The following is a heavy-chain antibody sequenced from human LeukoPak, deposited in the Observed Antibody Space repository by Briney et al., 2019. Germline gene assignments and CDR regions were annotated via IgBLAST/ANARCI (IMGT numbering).Heavy chain of an antibody. D-gene: IGHD3-22*01. J-gene: IGHJ4*02. Sequence: PGGSLRLSCAASGFTFSSYAMSWFRQAPGKGLEWVSAISGSGGSTYYADSVKGRFTISRDNSKNTLYLQMNSLRAEDTAVYYCAKSIVTMIVVPPVGYWGQGTLVTVSS. CDR2: ISGSGGST. V-gene: IGHV3-23*01. CDR3: AKSIVTMIVVPPVGY. CDR1: GFTFSSYA.